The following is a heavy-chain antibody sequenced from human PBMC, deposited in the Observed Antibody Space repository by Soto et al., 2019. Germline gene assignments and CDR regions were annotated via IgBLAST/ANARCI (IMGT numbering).Heavy chain of an antibody. CDR3: ARDLPAYDILTGYFYYYYGMDV. D-gene: IGHD3-9*01. CDR1: GGSISSYY. CDR2: IYTSGST. J-gene: IGHJ6*02. Sequence: SETLSLTCTVSGGSISSYYWSWIRQPAGKGLEWIGRIYTSGSTNYNPSLKSRVTMSVDTSKNQFSLKLSSVTAADTAVYYCARDLPAYDILTGYFYYYYGMDVWGQGTTVTV. V-gene: IGHV4-4*07.